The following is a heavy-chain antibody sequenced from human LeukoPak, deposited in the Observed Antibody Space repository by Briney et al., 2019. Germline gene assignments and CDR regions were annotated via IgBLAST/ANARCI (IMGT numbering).Heavy chain of an antibody. CDR2: INRDGLST. CDR1: GFNFGDSW. CDR3: ARGPRYELLFDN. V-gene: IGHV3-74*01. J-gene: IGHJ5*02. D-gene: IGHD2-2*01. Sequence: GGSLRLSCAASGFNFGDSWMHWVRQVPGKGLVWVSRINRDGLSTSYAEAVKGRFTISRDNAKNTVYLQMDSLRVEDTAVYFCARGPRYELLFDNWDQGTLVTVSS.